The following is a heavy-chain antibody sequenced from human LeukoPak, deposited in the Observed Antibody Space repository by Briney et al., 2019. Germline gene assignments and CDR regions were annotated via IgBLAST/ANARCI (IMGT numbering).Heavy chain of an antibody. D-gene: IGHD6-13*01. V-gene: IGHV3-23*01. CDR1: GFTFSSYA. J-gene: IGHJ4*02. CDR2: INGSGGST. Sequence: PGGSLRLSCAASGFTFSSYAMSWVRQAPGKGLEWVSGINGSGGSTYYADSVKGRFTISRDNSRNTLYLQMNSPRAEDTAVYYCAILPGYSSGWYEVNYWGQGTLVTVSS. CDR3: AILPGYSSGWYEVNY.